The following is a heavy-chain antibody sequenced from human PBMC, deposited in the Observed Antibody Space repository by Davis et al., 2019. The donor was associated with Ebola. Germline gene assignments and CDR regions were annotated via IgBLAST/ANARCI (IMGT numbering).Heavy chain of an antibody. V-gene: IGHV3-53*04. CDR1: GFSISTDY. J-gene: IGHJ4*02. Sequence: GESLKTPCAASGFSISTDYISSVRQAPGKGLEWVSVIYSCGSTYYADSVKGRFTISRHSSENTVFLQMNSLRPDDTAVYYCARDPPQSGGHVWGQGTLVTVSS. CDR2: IYSCGST. CDR3: ARDPPQSGGHV. D-gene: IGHD5-12*01.